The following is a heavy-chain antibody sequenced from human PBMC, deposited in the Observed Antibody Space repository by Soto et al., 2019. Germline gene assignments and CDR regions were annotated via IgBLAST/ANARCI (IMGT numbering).Heavy chain of an antibody. V-gene: IGHV4-59*01. CDR3: ARGRGDTAMAWYY. CDR2: IYYSGST. D-gene: IGHD5-18*01. J-gene: IGHJ4*02. Sequence: ETLSLTCTVSGGSISSYYWSWIRQPPGKGLEWIGYIYYSGSTNYNPSLKSRVTISVDTSKNQFSLKLSSVTAADTAVYYCARGRGDTAMAWYYWGQGTLVTVSS. CDR1: GGSISSYY.